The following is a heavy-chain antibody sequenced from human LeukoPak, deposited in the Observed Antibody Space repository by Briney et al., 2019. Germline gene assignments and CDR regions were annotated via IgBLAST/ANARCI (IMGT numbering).Heavy chain of an antibody. CDR2: ISSSSSYI. CDR3: ASHPNAAAGLYYYYYMDV. D-gene: IGHD6-13*01. V-gene: IGHV3-21*01. Sequence: GGPLRLSCAASGFTFSGYSMNWVRKAPGKGLEGFPSISSSSSYIYYADSVKGRFTISRDNAKNSLYLQMNSLRAEDTAVYYCASHPNAAAGLYYYYYMDVWGKGTTVTVSS. J-gene: IGHJ6*03. CDR1: GFTFSGYS.